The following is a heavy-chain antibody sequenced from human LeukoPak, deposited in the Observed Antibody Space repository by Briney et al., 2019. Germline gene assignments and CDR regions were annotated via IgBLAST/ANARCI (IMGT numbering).Heavy chain of an antibody. CDR2: IYYSGST. CDR3: AGSYYYDSSSIDY. V-gene: IGHV4-59*01. Sequence: SETLSLTCTVSGGSISSYYWSWIGQPPGKGLEWIGYIYYSGSTNYNPSLKSRVTISVDTSKNQFSLKLSSVTAADTAVYYCAGSYYYDSSSIDYWGQGTLVTVSS. CDR1: GGSISSYY. D-gene: IGHD3-22*01. J-gene: IGHJ4*02.